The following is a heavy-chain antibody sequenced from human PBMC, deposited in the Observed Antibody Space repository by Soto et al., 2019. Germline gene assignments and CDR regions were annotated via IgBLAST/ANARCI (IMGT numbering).Heavy chain of an antibody. CDR2: IIPIFGTA. J-gene: IGHJ4*02. V-gene: IGHV1-69*13. CDR3: ARGYDSSLLYFDY. Sequence: SVKVSCKASGGTFSSYAISWVRQAPGQGLEWMGGIIPIFGTANYAQKFQGRVTITADESASTAYMELSSLRSEDTAVYYCARGYDSSLLYFDYWGQGTLVTVSS. D-gene: IGHD3-22*01. CDR1: GGTFSSYA.